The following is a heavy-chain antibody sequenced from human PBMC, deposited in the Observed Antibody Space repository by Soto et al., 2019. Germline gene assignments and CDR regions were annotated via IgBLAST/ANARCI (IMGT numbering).Heavy chain of an antibody. D-gene: IGHD1-26*01. CDR2: ISYDGSNK. J-gene: IGHJ4*02. CDR1: GFTFSSYA. Sequence: QVQLVESGGGVVQPGRSLRLSCATSGFTFSSYAMHWVRQAPGKGPEWVAIISYDGSNKYYADSVKGRFIISRDNSKNTLFLQMNSLRTEDTAVYHCARGDGISGPEGYWGQGTLVTLSS. CDR3: ARGDGISGPEGY. V-gene: IGHV3-30-3*01.